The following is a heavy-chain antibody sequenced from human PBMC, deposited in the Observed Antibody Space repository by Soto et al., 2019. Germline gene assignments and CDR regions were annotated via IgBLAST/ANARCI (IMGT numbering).Heavy chain of an antibody. V-gene: IGHV3-48*01. Sequence: PGGSLRLSCAASGFPFSSYSMNWVRQAPGKGLEWVSYISSSSSTIYYAASVKGRFTISRDDSKSIAYLQMNSLKTEDTAVYYCRNYYDSSGYLSSFDYWGQGTLVTVSS. CDR3: RNYYDSSGYLSSFDY. CDR2: ISSSSSTI. D-gene: IGHD3-22*01. J-gene: IGHJ4*02. CDR1: GFPFSSYS.